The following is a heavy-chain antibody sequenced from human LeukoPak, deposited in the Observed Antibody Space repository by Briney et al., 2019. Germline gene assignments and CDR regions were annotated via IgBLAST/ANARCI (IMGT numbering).Heavy chain of an antibody. Sequence: GASVKVSCKVSGYTLTELSMHWVRQAPGKGLEWMGGFDPEDGETIYAQKFQGRVTMTEDTSTDTAYMELSSLRSEDTAVYYCATRTPLRFLEWLSLYAGPYYYMDVWGKGTTVTVSS. D-gene: IGHD3-3*01. J-gene: IGHJ6*03. CDR1: GYTLTELS. CDR3: ATRTPLRFLEWLSLYAGPYYYMDV. CDR2: FDPEDGET. V-gene: IGHV1-24*01.